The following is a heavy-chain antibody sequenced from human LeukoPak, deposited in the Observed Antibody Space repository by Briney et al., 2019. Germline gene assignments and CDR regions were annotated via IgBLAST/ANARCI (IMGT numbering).Heavy chain of an antibody. J-gene: IGHJ4*02. CDR1: GFPFTTYW. V-gene: IGHV3-7*01. Sequence: PGGSLRLSCAASGFPFTTYWMSWARQAPGKGLEWVANINEDGGEKYYADSVKGRFIISRDNARNSLYVQMNNLRAEDTAVYYCARTSGDPFDYWGQGTLVAVSS. D-gene: IGHD4-17*01. CDR2: INEDGGEK. CDR3: ARTSGDPFDY.